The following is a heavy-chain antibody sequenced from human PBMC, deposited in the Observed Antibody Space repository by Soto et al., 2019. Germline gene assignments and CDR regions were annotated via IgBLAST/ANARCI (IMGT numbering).Heavy chain of an antibody. Sequence: ASGKVSCKASGYTFTSYAMHWVRQAPGQRLEWMGWINAGNGNTKYSQKFQGRVTITRDTSASTAYMELSSLRSEDTAVYYCAREGSYYDSSSIDYWGQGTLVTVSS. CDR2: INAGNGNT. D-gene: IGHD3-22*01. CDR1: GYTFTSYA. J-gene: IGHJ4*02. V-gene: IGHV1-3*01. CDR3: AREGSYYDSSSIDY.